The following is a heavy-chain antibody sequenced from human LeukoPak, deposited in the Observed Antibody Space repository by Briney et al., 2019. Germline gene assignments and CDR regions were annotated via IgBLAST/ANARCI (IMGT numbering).Heavy chain of an antibody. J-gene: IGHJ4*02. CDR2: ISPVNGKT. V-gene: IGHV1-18*01. Sequence: ASVKVSCKASGYTFRNQAMSWLRQAPGQGIEWMAWISPVNGKTDFAQDFQDRVTMTTDISTSTAYMELRSLKSGDTAVYYCARGGPGSYFDYWGQGTLVTVSS. CDR1: GYTFRNQA. D-gene: IGHD3-10*01. CDR3: ARGGPGSYFDY.